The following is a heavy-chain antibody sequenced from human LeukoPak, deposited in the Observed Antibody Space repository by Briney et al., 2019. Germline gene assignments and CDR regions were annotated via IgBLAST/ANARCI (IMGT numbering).Heavy chain of an antibody. Sequence: PSETLSLTCSVSGGSISSSSYYWGWIRQPPGKGLEWIGSISYTGSTSYNPSLKSRVSISVDTSKNQFSLKLSSVTAADTAVYYCARRRRLGPSLDCWGQGTLVAVSS. J-gene: IGHJ4*02. CDR1: GGSISSSSYY. D-gene: IGHD1-26*01. V-gene: IGHV4-39*07. CDR3: ARRRRLGPSLDC. CDR2: ISYTGST.